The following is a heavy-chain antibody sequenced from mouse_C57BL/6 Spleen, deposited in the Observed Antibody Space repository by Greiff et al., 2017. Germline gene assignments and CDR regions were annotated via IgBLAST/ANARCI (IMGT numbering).Heavy chain of an antibody. CDR2: IYPGSGNT. Sequence: QVQLKQSGAELVRPGASVKLSCKASGYTFTDYYINWVKQRPGQGLEWIARIYPGSGNTYYNEKFKGKATLTAEKSSSTAYMQLSSLTSEDSAVYFCARGEDYGSWFAYWGQGTLVTVSA. CDR3: ARGEDYGSWFAY. J-gene: IGHJ3*01. D-gene: IGHD1-1*01. CDR1: GYTFTDYY. V-gene: IGHV1-76*01.